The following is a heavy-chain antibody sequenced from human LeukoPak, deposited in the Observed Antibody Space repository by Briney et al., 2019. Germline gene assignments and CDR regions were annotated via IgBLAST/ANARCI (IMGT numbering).Heavy chain of an antibody. J-gene: IGHJ4*02. V-gene: IGHV3-74*01. CDR1: GIIFSNYW. CDR2: INRDGSST. CDR3: ARGGGYSYGSFDY. Sequence: GGSLRLSCAASGIIFSNYWMHWVRQAPGKGLVWVSRINRDGSSTSYADSVKGRFTISRDNAKNTLYLQMNSLGAEDTAVYHCARGGGYSYGSFDYWGQGTLVTVSS. D-gene: IGHD5-18*01.